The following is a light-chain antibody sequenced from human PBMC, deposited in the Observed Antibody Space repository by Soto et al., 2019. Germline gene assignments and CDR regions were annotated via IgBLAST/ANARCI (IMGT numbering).Light chain of an antibody. J-gene: IGKJ1*01. CDR2: DAS. CDR3: QQYNSPWT. Sequence: DIQMTQSPSTLSASVGDRVTIPCRASQSIGSWLAWYQQKPGKAPKLLIYDASSLESGVPSRFSGSESGTEFTLTISSLQPDDFATYYCQQYNSPWTFGQGTKVDI. CDR1: QSIGSW. V-gene: IGKV1-5*01.